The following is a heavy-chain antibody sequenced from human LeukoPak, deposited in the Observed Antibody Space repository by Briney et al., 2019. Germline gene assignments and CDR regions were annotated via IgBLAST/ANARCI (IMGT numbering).Heavy chain of an antibody. J-gene: IGHJ5*02. CDR1: GFTFSSYS. Sequence: GESLRLSCAASGFTFSSYSMNWVRQAPGKGLEWFSYISSASNTIYYADSVKGRFTISRDNAKNSLYLQMNSLRAEDTAMYYCARDGWFGDYNWFDPWGQGTLVTVSS. D-gene: IGHD3-10*01. CDR3: ARDGWFGDYNWFDP. CDR2: ISSASNTI. V-gene: IGHV3-48*01.